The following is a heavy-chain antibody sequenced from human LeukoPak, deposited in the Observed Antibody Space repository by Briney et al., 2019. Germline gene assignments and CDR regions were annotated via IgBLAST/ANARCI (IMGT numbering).Heavy chain of an antibody. Sequence: GGSLRLSCAASGFTFDDYAMHWVRQAPGKGLEWVSGISWNSGSIGYADSVKGRFTISRDNAKNSLYLQMNSLRAEDTALYYCAKDRIATGNWGQGTLVTVSS. D-gene: IGHD6-13*01. CDR1: GFTFDDYA. V-gene: IGHV3-9*01. CDR3: AKDRIATGN. J-gene: IGHJ4*02. CDR2: ISWNSGSI.